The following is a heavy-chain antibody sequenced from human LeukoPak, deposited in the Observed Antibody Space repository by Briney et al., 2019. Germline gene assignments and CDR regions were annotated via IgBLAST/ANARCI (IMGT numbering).Heavy chain of an antibody. D-gene: IGHD3-10*01. V-gene: IGHV3-7*01. Sequence: PGGSLRLSCAVSGFTFSDAWLKWVRQAPGKGLEWVANINPDGSVKTYVDSVKGRFTISRDNAKNSLYLQMNSLRAEDTAMYYCARELWFGELLVRGAFDFWGQGTMVTVSS. CDR2: INPDGSVK. CDR1: GFTFSDAW. CDR3: ARELWFGELLVRGAFDF. J-gene: IGHJ3*01.